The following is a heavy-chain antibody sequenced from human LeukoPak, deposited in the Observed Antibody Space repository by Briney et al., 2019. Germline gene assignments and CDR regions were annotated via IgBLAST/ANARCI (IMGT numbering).Heavy chain of an antibody. CDR2: ISLTGLT. CDR3: SRENGAFSPFGY. V-gene: IGHV4-4*02. D-gene: IGHD2-8*01. Sequence: PGGSLRLSCAASGFTFNNAWMSWVRQPPGQGLEWIGEISLTGLTHYNPSLESRVTVSLDKSKNQLSLNLTSVTAADTAVYYCSRENGAFSPFGYWGQGTLVTVLS. J-gene: IGHJ4*02. CDR1: GFTFNNAW.